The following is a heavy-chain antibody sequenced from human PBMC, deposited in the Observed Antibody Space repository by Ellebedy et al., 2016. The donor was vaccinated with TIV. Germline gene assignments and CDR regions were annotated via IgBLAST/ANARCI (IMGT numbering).Heavy chain of an antibody. Sequence: SVKVSCXASGGTFSSYAISWVRQAPGQGLEWMGGIIPIFGTANYAQKFQGRVTITADESTTTAYMELRSLRSDDTAVYYCASPPVYGVDVWGQGTTVTVSS. CDR2: IIPIFGTA. CDR1: GGTFSSYA. CDR3: ASPPVYGVDV. V-gene: IGHV1-69*13. J-gene: IGHJ6*02.